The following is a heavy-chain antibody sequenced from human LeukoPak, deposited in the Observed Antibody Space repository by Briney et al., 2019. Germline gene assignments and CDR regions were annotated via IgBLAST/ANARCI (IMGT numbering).Heavy chain of an antibody. CDR3: ARSNANSGWYGPNWFDP. CDR2: VDPENGET. D-gene: IGHD6-19*01. Sequence: GASVKVSCKASGYTFIDYYIHWVQQAPGKGLEWMGRVDPENGETIYAEKFQGRVTITADTSTDTAYMELRSLRSDDTAVYYCARSNANSGWYGPNWFDPWGQGTLVTVSS. V-gene: IGHV1-69-2*01. CDR1: GYTFIDYY. J-gene: IGHJ5*02.